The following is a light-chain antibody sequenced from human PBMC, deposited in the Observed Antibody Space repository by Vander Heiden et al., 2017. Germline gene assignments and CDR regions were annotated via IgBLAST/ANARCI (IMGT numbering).Light chain of an antibody. J-gene: IGKJ5*01. CDR3: QRRSKWRLT. V-gene: IGKV3-11*01. Sequence: ISSTQSPASLSLSPTNSATLSCSASQSVSSYLPQHRQIPGQAPKLLIYDASNRDTGIPARLSGSEFGKNLPLTIRGLEPEEFAVNKCQRRSKWRLTFGQGTQVEIK. CDR2: DAS. CDR1: QSVSSY.